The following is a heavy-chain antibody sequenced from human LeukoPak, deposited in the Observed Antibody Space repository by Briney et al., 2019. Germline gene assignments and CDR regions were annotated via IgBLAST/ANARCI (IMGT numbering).Heavy chain of an antibody. J-gene: IGHJ5*02. D-gene: IGHD3-3*01. CDR1: GGSFSGYY. Sequence: PSETLSLTCTVYGGSFSGYYWSWIRQPPGKGLEWIREINHSGSTNYNPSLKSRVTISVDTSKNQFSLKLSSVTAADTAVYYCARVFKYDFWSGYPSAGNWFDPWGQGTLVTVSS. CDR3: ARVFKYDFWSGYPSAGNWFDP. V-gene: IGHV4-34*01. CDR2: INHSGST.